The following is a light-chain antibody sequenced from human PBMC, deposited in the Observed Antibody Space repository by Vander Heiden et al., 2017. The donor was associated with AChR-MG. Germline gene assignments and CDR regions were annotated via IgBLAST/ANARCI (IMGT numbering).Light chain of an antibody. CDR3: QQDSNYWT. CDR1: QSISTW. V-gene: IGKV1-5*03. CDR2: KAS. Sequence: DIQMTHSPSTLSASVADRYTITCRASQSISTWLSWYQQKPGKAPEILSYKASSLESGVASRFSGSGSGTEFTLTISSRQHDDFATYYCQQDSNYWTFGQGTKVEIK. J-gene: IGKJ1*01.